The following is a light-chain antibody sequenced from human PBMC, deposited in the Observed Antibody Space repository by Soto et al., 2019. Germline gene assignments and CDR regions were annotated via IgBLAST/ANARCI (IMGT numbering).Light chain of an antibody. Sequence: SLGDRVTITCWASQSIGTWLAWYQQKPGKAPKLLIFGASSRATGIPDRFSGSGSGTDFTLTISGLEPEDFAVYYCQQYATSPGTFGQGTKVDI. CDR3: QQYATSPGT. J-gene: IGKJ1*01. V-gene: IGKV3-20*01. CDR1: QSIGTW. CDR2: GAS.